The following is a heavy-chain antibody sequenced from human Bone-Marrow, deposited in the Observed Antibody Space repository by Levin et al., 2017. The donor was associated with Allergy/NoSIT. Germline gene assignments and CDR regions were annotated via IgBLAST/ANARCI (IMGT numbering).Heavy chain of an antibody. CDR1: CDSIRRYY. CDR2: IYYSGST. CDR3: ARDAQTSPTRNYGMDV. Sequence: SQTLSLTCTVSCDSIRRYYWSWIRQPPGKGLEWIGYIYYSGSTNYNPSLKSRVTISVDTSKNQFSLDFNFVTAADTAVYYCARDAQTSPTRNYGMDVWGQGTTVTVSS. J-gene: IGHJ6*02. V-gene: IGHV4-59*01.